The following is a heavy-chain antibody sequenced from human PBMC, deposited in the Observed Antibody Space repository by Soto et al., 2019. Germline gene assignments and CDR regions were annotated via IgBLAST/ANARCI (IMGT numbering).Heavy chain of an antibody. Sequence: KQSPTLSLTCAISGDSVSSNSAAWNWIRQSPSRGLEWLGRTYYRSKWYNDYAVSVKSRITINPDTSKNQFSLQLNSVTPEDTAVYYCARASTGTTEGWFDPWGQGTLVTVSS. CDR3: ARASTGTTEGWFDP. V-gene: IGHV6-1*01. J-gene: IGHJ5*02. CDR1: GDSVSSNSAA. D-gene: IGHD1-7*01. CDR2: TYYRSKWYN.